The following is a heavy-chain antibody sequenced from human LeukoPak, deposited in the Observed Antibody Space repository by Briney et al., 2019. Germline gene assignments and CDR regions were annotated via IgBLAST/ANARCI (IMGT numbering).Heavy chain of an antibody. Sequence: PSETLSPTCDVSGGSISSGDYSWTWIRQPPGKGLEWIGSIYYSGITYYNPSLKSRVTISVGTSENQFSLRLISVTAADTAVYYCARHFPHMDYSGWKQGWFDPWGQGTLVTVSS. CDR2: IYYSGIT. CDR1: GGSISSGDYS. CDR3: ARHFPHMDYSGWKQGWFDP. D-gene: IGHD6-19*01. V-gene: IGHV4-30-2*03. J-gene: IGHJ5*02.